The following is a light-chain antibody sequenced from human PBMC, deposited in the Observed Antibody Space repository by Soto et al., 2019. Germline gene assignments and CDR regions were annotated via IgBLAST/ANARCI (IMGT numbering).Light chain of an antibody. CDR3: QQFFNYPWT. CDR1: QTVSTW. J-gene: IGKJ1*01. V-gene: IGKV1-5*01. Sequence: IQMTQSPSTMSASVGDRVAITCRASQTVSTWLAWYQQKPGTAPRLLIYGASSLNSGVPSRFSGSGSGTEFTLSISSLQPDDFATYYCQQFFNYPWTFGQGTMVDIK. CDR2: GAS.